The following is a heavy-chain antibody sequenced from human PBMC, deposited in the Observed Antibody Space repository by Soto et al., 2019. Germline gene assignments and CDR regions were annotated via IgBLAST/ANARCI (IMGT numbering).Heavy chain of an antibody. V-gene: IGHV4-39*01. CDR3: AGSGVLVPAPYYYYGMDV. D-gene: IGHD2-2*01. CDR2: IYYSGST. J-gene: IGHJ6*02. Sequence: QLQLQESGPGLVKPSETLSLTCTVSGGSISSSSYYWGWIRQPPGKGLEWIGSIYYSGSTYYNPSLKSRVTISVDTSKNQFSPKLSSVTAADTAVYYCAGSGVLVPAPYYYYGMDVWGQGTTVTVSS. CDR1: GGSISSSSYY.